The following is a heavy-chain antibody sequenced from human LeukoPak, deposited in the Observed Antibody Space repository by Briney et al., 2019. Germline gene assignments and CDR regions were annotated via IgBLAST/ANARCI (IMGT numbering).Heavy chain of an antibody. CDR2: INHSGST. CDR1: GGSFRGYY. V-gene: IGHV4-34*01. J-gene: IGHJ4*02. Sequence: SSEALSLTFAVYGGSFRGYYWSWIRQPPGKGLEWIGGINHSGSTNYNPSLKSRVTISVDTSKNQFPLKLSSVTAADTAVYYCARLNPRYNWNYDYWGQGTLVTVSS. CDR3: ARLNPRYNWNYDY. D-gene: IGHD1-7*01.